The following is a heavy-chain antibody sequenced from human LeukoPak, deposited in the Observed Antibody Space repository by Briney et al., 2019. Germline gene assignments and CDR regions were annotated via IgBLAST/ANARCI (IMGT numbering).Heavy chain of an antibody. D-gene: IGHD4-17*01. Sequence: GGSLRLSCAASGFTFSIYAMSWVRQAPGKGLEWVSVIYSGGSTYYADSVKGRFTISRDNSKNTLYLQMNSLRAEDTAVYYCASGDYGQFDYWGQGTLVTVSS. CDR3: ASGDYGQFDY. CDR2: IYSGGST. V-gene: IGHV3-53*01. J-gene: IGHJ4*02. CDR1: GFTFSIYA.